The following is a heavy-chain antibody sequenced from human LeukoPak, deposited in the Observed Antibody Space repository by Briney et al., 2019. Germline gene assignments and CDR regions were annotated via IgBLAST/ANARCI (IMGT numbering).Heavy chain of an antibody. CDR1: GFTFASYA. J-gene: IGHJ4*02. D-gene: IGHD1-14*01. V-gene: IGHV3-30*04. CDR3: ARGGPLGDTNRFDF. Sequence: GGSLRLSCAASGFTFASYAMHWVRQPPGKGLEWVTLLAYDGTNKQYADSVKGRFTISRDNSRNTVDLQMDSLRAEDTAVYYCARGGPLGDTNRFDFWGQGILVTVSS. CDR2: LAYDGTNK.